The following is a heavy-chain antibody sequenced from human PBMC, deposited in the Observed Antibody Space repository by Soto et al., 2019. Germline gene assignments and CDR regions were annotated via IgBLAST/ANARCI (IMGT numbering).Heavy chain of an antibody. CDR2: IYYSGST. V-gene: IGHV4-39*01. CDR3: ARGSLTIFGVVICDY. CDR1: GGSISSSSYY. J-gene: IGHJ4*02. Sequence: PSETLSLTCTVSGGSISSSSYYWGWIRQPPGKGLEWIGSIYYSGSTYYNPSLKSRVTISVDTSKNQFSLKLSSVTAADTAVHYCARGSLTIFGVVICDYWGQGTLVTVSS. D-gene: IGHD3-3*01.